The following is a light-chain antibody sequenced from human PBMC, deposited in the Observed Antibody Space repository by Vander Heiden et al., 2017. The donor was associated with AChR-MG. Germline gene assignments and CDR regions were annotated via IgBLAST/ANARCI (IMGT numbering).Light chain of an antibody. CDR3: SSYTSSSTWV. J-gene: IGLJ3*02. CDR1: SSDVGGYNY. Sequence: QSARTQPASVSGSPGQSITISCTGPSSDVGGYNYVSWYQQHPGKAPKLMIYDVSNRPSGVSNRFSGSKSGNTASLTISGLQAEDEADYYCSSYTSSSTWVFGGGTKLTVL. CDR2: DVS. V-gene: IGLV2-14*03.